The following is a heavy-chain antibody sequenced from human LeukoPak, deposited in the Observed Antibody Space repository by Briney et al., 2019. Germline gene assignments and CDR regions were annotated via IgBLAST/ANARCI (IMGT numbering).Heavy chain of an antibody. CDR1: GYTFTGYY. D-gene: IGHD5-24*01. CDR2: INPNSGGT. V-gene: IGHV1-2*02. CDR3: ARRWLQSVNRSVWFDP. Sequence: GASVKVSCKASGYTFTGYYMHWVRQAPGQGLEWMGWINPNSGGTNYAQKFQGRVTMTRDTSISTAYMELSRLRSDDTAVYYCARRWLQSVNRSVWFDPWGQGTLVTVSS. J-gene: IGHJ5*02.